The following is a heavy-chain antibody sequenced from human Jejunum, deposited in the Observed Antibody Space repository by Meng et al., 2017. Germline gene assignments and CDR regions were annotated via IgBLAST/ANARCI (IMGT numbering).Heavy chain of an antibody. CDR1: AGSTIGYNDL. D-gene: IGHD6-13*01. V-gene: IGHV4-39*07. Sequence: PKAARALLVHSAPLSLPSTASAGSTIGYNDLCGCMRHHPGKELEWIGTIDYIETTYCNPSLVRSVTITTDTSKNQLSLEMTSVTAAETAVSYCARYSRSVGWLDPWGQGTLVTVSS. J-gene: IGHJ5*02. CDR2: IDYIETT. CDR3: ARYSRSVGWLDP.